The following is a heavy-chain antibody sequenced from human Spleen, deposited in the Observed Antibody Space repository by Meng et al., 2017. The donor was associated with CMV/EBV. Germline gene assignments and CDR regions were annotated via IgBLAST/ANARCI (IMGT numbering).Heavy chain of an antibody. CDR2: IIPIFGTA. CDR1: GGTFSSYD. V-gene: IGHV1-69*05. Sequence: KISCKASGGTFSSYDISWVRQAPGQGLEWMGGIIPIFGTANYAQKFRDRVTITTDESTSTAYMKLSSLRSEDTAVYYCARGYSGYDGANWFDPWGQGTLVTVSS. J-gene: IGHJ5*02. CDR3: ARGYSGYDGANWFDP. D-gene: IGHD5-12*01.